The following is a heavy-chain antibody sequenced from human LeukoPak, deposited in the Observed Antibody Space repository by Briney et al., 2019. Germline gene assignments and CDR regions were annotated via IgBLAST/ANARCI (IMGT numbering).Heavy chain of an antibody. D-gene: IGHD3-10*01. CDR1: GFTFSSYA. J-gene: IGHJ4*02. V-gene: IGHV3-23*01. Sequence: PGGSLRLSCAASGFTFSSYAMSWVRQAPGKGLEWVSAISGSGGSTYYADSVKGRFTISRDNSKNTLYLQMNSLRAEDTAVYYCAKDLVTGPTYYYGSGSYLFDYWGQGTLVTVSS. CDR3: AKDLVTGPTYYYGSGSYLFDY. CDR2: ISGSGGST.